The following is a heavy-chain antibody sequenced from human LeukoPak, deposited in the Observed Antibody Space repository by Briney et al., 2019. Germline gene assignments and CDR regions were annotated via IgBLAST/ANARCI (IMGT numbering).Heavy chain of an antibody. V-gene: IGHV1-18*01. CDR2: ISAYDGNT. CDR3: ARPQEEDGYNYNWAFDY. Sequence: ASVKVSCKASGYTFTSYGINWVRQAPGQGLEWMGWISAYDGNTNYAQELQGRVTMTTDTSTTTAYMELRSLRSDDTAVYYCARPQEEDGYNYNWAFDYWGQGTLVTVSS. J-gene: IGHJ4*02. D-gene: IGHD5-24*01. CDR1: GYTFTSYG.